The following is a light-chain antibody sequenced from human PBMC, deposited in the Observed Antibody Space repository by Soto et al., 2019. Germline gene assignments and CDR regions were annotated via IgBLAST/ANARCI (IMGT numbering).Light chain of an antibody. CDR3: QQYIKWPIT. Sequence: EIVLTQSPGTLSLSPGERATLSCRASQSVSSSHLAWYQHKPGQAPRLLIYGASSRATGIPDRFSGSGSGTELTLTVSSLQSEDFAVYYCQQYIKWPITFGQGTRLEI. J-gene: IGKJ5*01. CDR1: QSVSSSH. V-gene: IGKV3D-15*01. CDR2: GAS.